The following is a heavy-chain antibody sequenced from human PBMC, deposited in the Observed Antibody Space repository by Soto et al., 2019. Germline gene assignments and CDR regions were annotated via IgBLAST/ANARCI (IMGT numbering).Heavy chain of an antibody. V-gene: IGHV1-18*04. CDR2: ISAYNGKT. D-gene: IGHD2-21*02. CDR1: GYTFTSYC. CDR3: ARDKEVTYCGGDCYPPGY. Sequence: ASVKVSCKASGYTFTSYCISWVLQAPGQGLEWMGWISAYNGKTNYAQKLQGRVTMTTDTSTSTAYMELWSLRSDDTAVYYCARDKEVTYCGGDCYPPGYWGQGTLVTVSS. J-gene: IGHJ4*02.